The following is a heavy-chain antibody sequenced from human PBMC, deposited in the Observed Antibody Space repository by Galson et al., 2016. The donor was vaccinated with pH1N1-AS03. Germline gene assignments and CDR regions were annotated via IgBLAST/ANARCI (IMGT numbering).Heavy chain of an antibody. J-gene: IGHJ6*02. Sequence: SVKVSCKASGGDFRSFAINWMRRAPGQGLEWMGGIIPSLSTPVYAQQFQGRVSITADDSTYTVFMEVNRLTSEDTAVYYCARFDGNFDVWRGRFYYGMDVWGQGTTVKVSS. CDR2: IIPSLSTP. D-gene: IGHD3-3*01. CDR3: ARFDGNFDVWRGRFYYGMDV. V-gene: IGHV1-69*13. CDR1: GGDFRSFA.